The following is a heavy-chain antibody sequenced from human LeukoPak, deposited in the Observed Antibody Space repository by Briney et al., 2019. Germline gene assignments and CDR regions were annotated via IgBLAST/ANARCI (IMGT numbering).Heavy chain of an antibody. D-gene: IGHD2-15*01. V-gene: IGHV3-21*01. Sequence: PGGSLRLSCAASGFTFSSYSMNWVRQAPGKGLEWVSSISSSSSYIYYADSVKGRFTVSRDNAKNSLYLQMNSLRAEDTAVYYCARVGYCSGGSCYSWWDYYYYYGMNVWGQGTTVTVSS. CDR1: GFTFSSYS. CDR3: ARVGYCSGGSCYSWWDYYYYYGMNV. J-gene: IGHJ6*02. CDR2: ISSSSSYI.